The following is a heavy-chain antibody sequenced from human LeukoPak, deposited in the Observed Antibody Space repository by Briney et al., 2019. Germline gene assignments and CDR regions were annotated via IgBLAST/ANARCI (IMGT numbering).Heavy chain of an antibody. CDR2: IYYSGST. D-gene: IGHD3-22*01. Sequence: PSETLSLTCTVSGGSISSYYWNWIRQPPGKGLEWIGCIYYSGSTNYNPSLKSRVTISVDTSKNQFSLKLRSVTAADTAVYYCAIPRDSSDAFDIWGQGTLVTVSS. V-gene: IGHV4-59*08. J-gene: IGHJ3*02. CDR1: GGSISSYY. CDR3: AIPRDSSDAFDI.